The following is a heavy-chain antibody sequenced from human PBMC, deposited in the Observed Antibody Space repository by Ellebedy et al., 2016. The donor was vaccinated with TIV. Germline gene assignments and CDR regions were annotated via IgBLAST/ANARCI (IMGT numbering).Heavy chain of an antibody. CDR2: IGTAGDT. J-gene: IGHJ4*03. CDR1: GFTFSSYD. V-gene: IGHV3-13*01. Sequence: GESLKISCAASGFTFSSYDMHWVRQGTGKGLEWVSAIGTAGDTYYPGSVKGRFTISRENAKNSLYLQITSLRAEDTAVYYCARVRFGDTAVDYWGQGTLVNVSS. CDR3: ARVRFGDTAVDY. D-gene: IGHD2-21*01.